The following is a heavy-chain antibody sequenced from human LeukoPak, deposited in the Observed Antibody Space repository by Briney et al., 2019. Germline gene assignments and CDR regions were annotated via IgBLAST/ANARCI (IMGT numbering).Heavy chain of an antibody. CDR1: GFTFSSYA. Sequence: GRSLRLSCAASGFTFSSYAMHWVRQAPGKGLEWVAVISYDGSNKYYADSVKGRFTISRDNSKNTLYLQMNSLRAEDTAVYYCARDRTVTDTTGFDYWGQGTLVTVSS. CDR3: ARDRTVTDTTGFDY. CDR2: ISYDGSNK. J-gene: IGHJ4*02. V-gene: IGHV3-30*04. D-gene: IGHD4-17*01.